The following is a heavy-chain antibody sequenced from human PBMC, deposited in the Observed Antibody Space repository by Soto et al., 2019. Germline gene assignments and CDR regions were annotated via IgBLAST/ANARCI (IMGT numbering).Heavy chain of an antibody. CDR1: GFTFSSYG. D-gene: IGHD6-19*01. CDR2: ISYDGSNK. J-gene: IGHJ4*02. CDR3: AKDSQWLVESYYFDY. Sequence: GGSLRLSCAASGFTFSSYGMHWVRQAPGKGLEWVAVISYDGSNKYYADSVKGRFTISRDNSKNTLYLQMNSLRAEDTAVYYCAKDSQWLVESYYFDYWGQGTLVTVSS. V-gene: IGHV3-30*18.